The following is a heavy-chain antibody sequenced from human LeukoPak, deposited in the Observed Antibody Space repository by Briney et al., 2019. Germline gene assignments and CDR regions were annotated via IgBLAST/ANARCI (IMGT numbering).Heavy chain of an antibody. CDR1: GFTFSNAW. D-gene: IGHD5-12*01. Sequence: RGSLRLSCAAAGFTFSNAWVSCGPQAAGKGLEWVGRMKRRTDGRKTDYAAPVKGRFTISRDDSKSIAYLQMNSLKTEDTAVYYCTSTPATRYSGYDLYYWGQGTLVTVSS. V-gene: IGHV3-15*01. CDR2: MKRRTDGRKT. J-gene: IGHJ4*02. CDR3: TSTPATRYSGYDLYY.